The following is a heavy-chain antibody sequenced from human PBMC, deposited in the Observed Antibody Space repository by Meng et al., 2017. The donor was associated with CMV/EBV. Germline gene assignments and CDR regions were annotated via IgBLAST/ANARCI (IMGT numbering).Heavy chain of an antibody. V-gene: IGHV4-30-4*08. J-gene: IGHJ4*02. Sequence: QGRLRDSGPGLVKPSPPLALTCTVSGGSNSSGDYYWSWIRQPPGKGLEWIGYIYYSGSTYYNPSLKSRVTISVDTSKNQFSLKLSSVTAADTAVYYCARVTSRVAGAFDYWGQGTLVTVSS. CDR3: ARVTSRVAGAFDY. CDR2: IYYSGST. CDR1: GGSNSSGDYY. D-gene: IGHD1-14*01.